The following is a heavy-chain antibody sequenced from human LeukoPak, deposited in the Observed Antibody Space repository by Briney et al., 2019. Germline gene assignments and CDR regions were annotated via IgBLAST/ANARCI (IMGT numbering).Heavy chain of an antibody. CDR2: IYPGDSDT. Sequence: GESLKISCKGSGYSFTSYWIGWVRQMHGKGLEWMGIIYPGDSDTRYSPSFQGQVTISADKSISTAYLQWSSLKASDTAMYYCARHGGIAAAGTFGFDPWGQGTLVTVSS. CDR3: ARHGGIAAAGTFGFDP. V-gene: IGHV5-51*01. J-gene: IGHJ5*02. D-gene: IGHD6-13*01. CDR1: GYSFTSYW.